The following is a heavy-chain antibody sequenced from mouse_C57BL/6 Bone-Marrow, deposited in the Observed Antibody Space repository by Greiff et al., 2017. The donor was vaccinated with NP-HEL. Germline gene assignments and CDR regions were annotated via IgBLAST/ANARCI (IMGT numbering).Heavy chain of an antibody. CDR1: GFTFSSYG. CDR2: ISSGGSYT. CDR3: ASTNYYGSSPWFAY. D-gene: IGHD1-1*01. J-gene: IGHJ3*01. V-gene: IGHV5-6*01. Sequence: EVQLVESGGDLVKPGGSLKLSCAASGFTFSSYGMSWVRQTPDKRLEWVATISSGGSYTYYPDSVKGRFTISRDNAKNTLYLQMSSLKSEDTAMYYCASTNYYGSSPWFAYWGQGTLVTVSA.